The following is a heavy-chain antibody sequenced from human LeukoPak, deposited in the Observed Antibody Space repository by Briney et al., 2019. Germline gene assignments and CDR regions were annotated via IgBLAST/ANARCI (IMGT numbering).Heavy chain of an antibody. D-gene: IGHD2-21*01. V-gene: IGHV3-21*01. Sequence: GGSLRLSCAASGFTFSSYSMNWFRQAPGKGLGWVSSISSSSIYIYYADSVKGRFTISRDNAKNSLYLQMNSLRAEDTAVYYCARGIPLYRGYYYYMDVWGKGTTVTVSS. J-gene: IGHJ6*03. CDR3: ARGIPLYRGYYYYMDV. CDR2: ISSSSIYI. CDR1: GFTFSSYS.